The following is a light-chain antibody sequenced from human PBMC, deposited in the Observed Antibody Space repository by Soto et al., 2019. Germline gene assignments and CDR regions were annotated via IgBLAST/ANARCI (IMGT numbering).Light chain of an antibody. CDR1: QSISSW. J-gene: IGKJ4*01. V-gene: IGKV1-5*01. CDR3: QQYNRAPLT. CDR2: EGS. Sequence: DIQMTQSPSTLSASVGDRVTITCRANQSISSWLAWYQQKPGKAPNLLISEGSTLQSGVPSRFSGSGSGTEFTLTISSLQPDDLATYFCQQYNRAPLTFGGGTKVEIK.